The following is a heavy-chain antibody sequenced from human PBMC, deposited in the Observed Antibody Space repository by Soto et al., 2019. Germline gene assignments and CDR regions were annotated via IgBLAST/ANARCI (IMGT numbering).Heavy chain of an antibody. CDR2: IYSGGTT. D-gene: IGHD5-18*01. V-gene: IGHV3-53*02. CDR3: AREYSSYYYYGMDV. CDR1: GFTVSSNN. Sequence: EVQLVETGGGLIQPGGPLRFSFAASGFTVSSNNLSWFRQPPGKGWEWVSVIYSGGTTYYADSVKGRFTISRDNSKNTLYLQMNSLRAEDTAVYYCAREYSSYYYYGMDVWGQGTTVTVSS. J-gene: IGHJ6*02.